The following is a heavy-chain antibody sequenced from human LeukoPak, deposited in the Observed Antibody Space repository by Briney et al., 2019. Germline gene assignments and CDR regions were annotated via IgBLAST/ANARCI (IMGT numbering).Heavy chain of an antibody. Sequence: ASVKVSCKASGYTFTNYAMNWVRQAPGQGLEWMGWINTNTGNPTYAQGFTGRFAFSLDTSVSTAYLQISSLKAEDTAVYYCARDSTTTLDGSVSYWAPNFWGQGTLVTVSS. D-gene: IGHD3-10*01. CDR3: ARDSTTTLDGSVSYWAPNF. J-gene: IGHJ4*02. CDR1: GYTFTNYA. CDR2: INTNTGNP. V-gene: IGHV7-4-1*02.